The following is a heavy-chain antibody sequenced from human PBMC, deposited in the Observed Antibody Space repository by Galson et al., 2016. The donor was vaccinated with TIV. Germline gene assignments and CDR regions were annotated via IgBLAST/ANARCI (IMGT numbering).Heavy chain of an antibody. V-gene: IGHV1-18*01. J-gene: IGHJ4*02. CDR3: ARDRLDIVAVPPGIKLGF. D-gene: IGHD2-2*03. CDR2: ISTLNDNT. CDR1: GYTFTRYG. Sequence: SVKVSCKASGYTFTRYGISWVRQAPGQGLEWMGWISTLNDNTKYAQKFQGRVTMTTDTSTSTVSMELRSLRSDDTAVYYCARDRLDIVAVPPGIKLGFWGQGTLVTVSS.